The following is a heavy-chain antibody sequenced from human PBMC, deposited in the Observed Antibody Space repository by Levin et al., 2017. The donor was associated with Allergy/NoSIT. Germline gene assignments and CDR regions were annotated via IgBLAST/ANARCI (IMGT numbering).Heavy chain of an antibody. CDR1: GFTFTSSA. D-gene: IGHD4-11*01. V-gene: IGHV1-58*01. J-gene: IGHJ4*02. Sequence: KISCKASGFTFTSSAVQWVRQARGQRLEWIGWIVVGSGNTNYAQKFQERVTITRDMSTSTAYMELSSLRSEDTAVYYCAALTVTTSDGNYWGQGTLVTVSS. CDR2: IVVGSGNT. CDR3: AALTVTTSDGNY.